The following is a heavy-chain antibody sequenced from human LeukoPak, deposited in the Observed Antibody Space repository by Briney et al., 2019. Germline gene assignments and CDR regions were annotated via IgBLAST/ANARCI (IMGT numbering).Heavy chain of an antibody. CDR3: TTDKVVPAAMPSYYYGMDV. D-gene: IGHD2-2*01. CDR2: GGTT. J-gene: IGHJ6*02. V-gene: IGHV3-15*01. Sequence: GGTTDYAAPVKGRFTISRDDSKNTLYLQMNSLKTEDTAVYYCTTDKVVPAAMPSYYYGMDVWGQGTTVTVSS.